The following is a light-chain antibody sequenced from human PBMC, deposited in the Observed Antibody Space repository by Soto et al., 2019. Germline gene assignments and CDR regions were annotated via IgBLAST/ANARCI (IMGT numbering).Light chain of an antibody. J-gene: IGLJ2*01. V-gene: IGLV3-21*02. CDR1: NIGSQS. CDR3: QVWDSGTDHAV. Sequence: VVTQPPSVSVAPGQSARITCGGNNIGSQSVHWYQQKPGQAPVLVVYDDNDRPSGIPERFSGSKSGNTATLSITRVGAGDEADYYCQVWDSGTDHAVFGGGTKLTVL. CDR2: DDN.